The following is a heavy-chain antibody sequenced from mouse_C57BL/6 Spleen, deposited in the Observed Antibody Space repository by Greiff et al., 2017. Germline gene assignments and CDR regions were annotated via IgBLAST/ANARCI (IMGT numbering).Heavy chain of an antibody. V-gene: IGHV1-63*01. CDR3: ARSPYYYGSSYLYYFDY. J-gene: IGHJ2*01. CDR1: GYTFTNYW. Sequence: QVQLQQSGAELVRPGTSVKMSCKASGYTFTNYWIGWAKQRPGHGLEWIGDIYPGGGYTNYNEKFKGKATLTADKSSSTAYMQFSSLTSEDSAIYYCARSPYYYGSSYLYYFDYWGQGTTLTVSS. D-gene: IGHD1-1*01. CDR2: IYPGGGYT.